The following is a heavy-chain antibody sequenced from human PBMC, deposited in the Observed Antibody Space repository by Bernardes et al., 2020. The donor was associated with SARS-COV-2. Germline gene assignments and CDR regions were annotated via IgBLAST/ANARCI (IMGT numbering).Heavy chain of an antibody. CDR2: ISGSVGTT. CDR3: AKFLAGSSPHRTGAVTYFDA. Sequence: GGSLRLSCAASGFTFSSYAMSWVRQAPGEGLEWVSAISGSVGTTFYTDSVKGRFTISRDNSKNTLYLQMKSLRAEDTAIYYCAKFLAGSSPHRTGAVTYFDAWGQGTRVTVSS. J-gene: IGHJ4*02. CDR1: GFTFSSYA. D-gene: IGHD1-26*01. V-gene: IGHV3-23*01.